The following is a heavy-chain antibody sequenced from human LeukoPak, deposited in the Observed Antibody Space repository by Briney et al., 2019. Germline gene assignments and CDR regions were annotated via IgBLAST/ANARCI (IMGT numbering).Heavy chain of an antibody. V-gene: IGHV4-59*01. CDR1: GGSISSYY. J-gene: IGHJ6*02. D-gene: IGHD5-18*01. CDR3: ARNVDTAKDYYGMDV. CDR2: IYYSGST. Sequence: SETLSLTCTVSGGSISSYYWSWIRQPPGKGLEWIGYIYYSGSTKYNPSLKSRVTISVDASKTQFSLKLNSVTAADTAVYYCARNVDTAKDYYGMDVWGQGTTVTVSS.